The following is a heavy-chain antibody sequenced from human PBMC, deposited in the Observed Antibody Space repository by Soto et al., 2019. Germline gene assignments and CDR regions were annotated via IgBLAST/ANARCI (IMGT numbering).Heavy chain of an antibody. CDR2: IWHDGSNL. V-gene: IGHV3-33*01. D-gene: IGHD6-19*01. Sequence: GGSMRVSCAAAGLNFSRRGIHWVRQAPGKGLEWVAFIWHDGSNLYYAESVKGRFTISRDNSKNTVYLEMNSLRVEDTAMYYCARDYEWLADYWGQGTLVTVSS. J-gene: IGHJ4*02. CDR1: GLNFSRRG. CDR3: ARDYEWLADY.